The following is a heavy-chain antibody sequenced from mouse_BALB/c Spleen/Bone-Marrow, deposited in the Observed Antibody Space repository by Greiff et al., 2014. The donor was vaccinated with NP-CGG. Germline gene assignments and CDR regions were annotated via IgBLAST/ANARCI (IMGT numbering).Heavy chain of an antibody. CDR2: INPYNGGT. D-gene: IGHD2-14*01. V-gene: IGHV1-18*01. CDR3: ARWEYDGVPGFAY. J-gene: IGHJ3*01. Sequence: SGPELVKPGASVKISCKASGYSFTGYTMNWVKQSHGKNLEWIGLINPYNGGTSYNQKFKGKATLTVDKSSSTAYMEPLSLTSEGSAVYYCARWEYDGVPGFAYWGQGTLVTVSA. CDR1: GYSFTGYT.